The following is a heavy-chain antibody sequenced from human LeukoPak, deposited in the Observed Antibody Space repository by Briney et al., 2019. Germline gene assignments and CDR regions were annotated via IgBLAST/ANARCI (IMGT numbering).Heavy chain of an antibody. CDR2: INPNSGGT. CDR3: ARNTRSTLAYDY. CDR1: GYTFTGYY. D-gene: IGHD1-1*01. Sequence: GASVAVSCKASGYTFTGYYLHWVRQAPGQGLEWMGWINPNSGGTNYAQKFQGRVTMTSDTSISTAYMELSRLTSDDTAVYYCARNTRSTLAYDYWGQGTLVTVSS. J-gene: IGHJ4*02. V-gene: IGHV1-2*02.